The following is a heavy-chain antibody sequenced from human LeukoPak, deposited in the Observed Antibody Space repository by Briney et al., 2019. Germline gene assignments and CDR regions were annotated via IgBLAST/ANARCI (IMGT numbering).Heavy chain of an antibody. CDR1: GFTVSSNY. J-gene: IGHJ2*01. V-gene: IGHV3-66*01. Sequence: GGSLRLSCAASGFTVSSNYMSWVRQAPGKGLEWVSVIYSGGSTYYADSVKGRFTISRDNSKNTLYLQMNSLRAEDTAVYYCARSGPTTTWYLWYFDLWGRGTLVTVSS. D-gene: IGHD1-26*01. CDR2: IYSGGST. CDR3: ARSGPTTTWYLWYFDL.